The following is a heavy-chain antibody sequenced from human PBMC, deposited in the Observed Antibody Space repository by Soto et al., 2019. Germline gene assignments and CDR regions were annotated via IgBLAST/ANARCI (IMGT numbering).Heavy chain of an antibody. CDR2: ISYDGSNK. D-gene: IGHD3-22*01. V-gene: IGHV3-30-3*01. CDR3: ASSPNSSGLKPLY. CDR1: GFTFSSYA. J-gene: IGHJ4*02. Sequence: HPGGSLRLSCAASGFTFSSYAMHWVRQAPGKGLEWVAVISYDGSNKYYADSVKGRFTISRDNSKNTLYLQMNSLRAEDTAVYYCASSPNSSGLKPLYWGQGTPVTVSS.